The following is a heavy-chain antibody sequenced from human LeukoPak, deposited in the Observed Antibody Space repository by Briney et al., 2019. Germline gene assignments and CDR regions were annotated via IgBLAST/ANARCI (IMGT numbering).Heavy chain of an antibody. CDR1: GGPLSGYQ. D-gene: IGHD5-24*01. J-gene: IGHJ3*02. CDR3: ARHTRAVDMATTYDAFDI. V-gene: IGHV4-34*01. CDR2: INHRGST. Sequence: PSETLSLTCEVHGGPLSGYQWTWIRQAPGQGLEWIGEINHRGSTNYNPSLKSRLTIVVDTSRSQVSLDLSSVTAADTAVYYCARHTRAVDMATTYDAFDIWGQGTLVTVST.